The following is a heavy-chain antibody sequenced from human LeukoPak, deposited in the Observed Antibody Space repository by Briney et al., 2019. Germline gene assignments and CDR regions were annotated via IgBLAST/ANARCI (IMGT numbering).Heavy chain of an antibody. V-gene: IGHV3-7*04. CDR2: IKGDGSDN. D-gene: IGHD2/OR15-2a*01. CDR3: ARDLGFYRADY. Sequence: GGSLRLSCAASGFAFSSYWMSWVRQAPGKGLEWAANIKGDGSDNHYVDSVRGRFTISRDNAKNSLYLQMNSLRAEDTAVYYCARDLGFYRADYWGQGTLVTVSS. J-gene: IGHJ4*02. CDR1: GFAFSSYW.